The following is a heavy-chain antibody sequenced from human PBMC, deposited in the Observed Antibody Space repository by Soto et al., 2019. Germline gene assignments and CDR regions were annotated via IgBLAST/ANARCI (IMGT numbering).Heavy chain of an antibody. CDR1: GGSISSRSYY. V-gene: IGHV4-39*07. Sequence: SETLSLTCTVSGGSISSRSYYWGWIRQPPGKGLEWIGSTYYSGSTYYNPSLKSRVTISVDTSKNQFSLKLSSVTAADTAVYYCARYQVAARLSNKRNWFDPWGQGTLVTVSS. CDR2: TYYSGST. CDR3: ARYQVAARLSNKRNWFDP. D-gene: IGHD2-15*01. J-gene: IGHJ5*02.